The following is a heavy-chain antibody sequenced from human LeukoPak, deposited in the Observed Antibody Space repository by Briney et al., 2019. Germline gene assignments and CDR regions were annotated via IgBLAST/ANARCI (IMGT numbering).Heavy chain of an antibody. CDR2: ISSDGSNK. CDR1: GFTFTNYA. J-gene: IGHJ6*02. Sequence: GGSLRLSCAASGFTFTNYAMHWVRQAPGKGLEWVAVISSDGSNKYYADSVKGRFSISRDNSKNTLFMQMNSLRAEDTAVYYCAFQGVAMAYYYGMDVWGQGTTVTVSS. D-gene: IGHD5-18*01. V-gene: IGHV3-30-3*01. CDR3: AFQGVAMAYYYGMDV.